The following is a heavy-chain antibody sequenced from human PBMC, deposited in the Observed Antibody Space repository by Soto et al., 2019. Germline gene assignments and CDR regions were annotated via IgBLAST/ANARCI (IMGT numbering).Heavy chain of an antibody. CDR3: ASGYSSSWYVSYYYYYMDV. Sequence: SETLSLTCTVSGGSISSSSYYWGWIRQPPGKGLEWIGSIYYSGSTYYNPSLKSRVTISVDTSKNQFSLKLSSVTAADTAVYYCASGYSSSWYVSYYYYYMDVWGKGTTVTVSS. CDR1: GGSISSSSYY. V-gene: IGHV4-39*01. CDR2: IYYSGST. J-gene: IGHJ6*03. D-gene: IGHD6-13*01.